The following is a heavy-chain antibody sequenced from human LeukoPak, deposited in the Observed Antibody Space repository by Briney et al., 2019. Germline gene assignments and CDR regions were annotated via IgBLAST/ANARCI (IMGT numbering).Heavy chain of an antibody. J-gene: IGHJ4*02. V-gene: IGHV1-46*01. Sequence: ASVKVSCKASGYTFTSCYMHWVRQAPGQGLEWMGIINPSGGSTSYAQKFQGRVTMTRNTSISTTYMELSSLRSEDTAVYYCARGWYYGSGSPHPDYWGQGTLVTVSS. CDR1: GYTFTSCY. D-gene: IGHD3-10*01. CDR2: INPSGGST. CDR3: ARGWYYGSGSPHPDY.